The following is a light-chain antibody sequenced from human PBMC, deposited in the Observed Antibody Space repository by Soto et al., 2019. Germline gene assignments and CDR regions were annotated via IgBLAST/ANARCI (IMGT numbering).Light chain of an antibody. V-gene: IGKV3-15*01. CDR3: HQYNDWPPFT. J-gene: IGKJ3*01. CDR2: GAP. Sequence: EIVLTQSPATLSVSPGERATLSCRASQSVSNNLAWYQQKPGQAPRVVMHGAPTRATGIPARFSGSGSGTEFTLTISSLQSEDFAVYYCHQYNDWPPFTFGPGTKVDIK. CDR1: QSVSNN.